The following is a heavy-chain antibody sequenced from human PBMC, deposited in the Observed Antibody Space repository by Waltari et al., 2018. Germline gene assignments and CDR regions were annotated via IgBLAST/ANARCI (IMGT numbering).Heavy chain of an antibody. J-gene: IGHJ4*02. CDR1: GGSFTTNY. CDR3: ARVKSGFDS. CDR2: IYHTGSH. V-gene: IGHV4-34*01. Sequence: QVQLKQWGAGLLKISETLSLTCEVSGGSFTTNYWSWIRQSPGKGLEWIGEIYHTGSHNDNPSLQNRVTISLDRSKSLFSLEVTSITAADAAIYYCARVKSGFDSWGQGTVVTVSS.